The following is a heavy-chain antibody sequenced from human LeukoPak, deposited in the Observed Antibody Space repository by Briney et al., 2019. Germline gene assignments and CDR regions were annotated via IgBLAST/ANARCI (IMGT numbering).Heavy chain of an antibody. J-gene: IGHJ4*02. V-gene: IGHV3-66*01. CDR3: ARDKQWLYCFDQ. D-gene: IGHD6-19*01. CDR2: IYTGGGT. Sequence: GGSLRLSCAASGFSNNHMSWIRQAPGKGLEWVSVIYTGGGTYYADSVKGRFTLSRDNSKNTVHLQMNSLRAEDTAVYYCARDKQWLYCFDQWGQGTPVTVSS. CDR1: GFSNNH.